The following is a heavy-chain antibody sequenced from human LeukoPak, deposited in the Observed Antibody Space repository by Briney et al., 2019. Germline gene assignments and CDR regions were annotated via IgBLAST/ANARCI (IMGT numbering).Heavy chain of an antibody. CDR1: GVSISSGGYY. J-gene: IGHJ4*02. CDR3: ARAKGYYDSSVSAGDY. D-gene: IGHD3-22*01. CDR2: IYYSGST. V-gene: IGHV4-31*03. Sequence: PSETLSLTCTVSGVSISSGGYYWSWLRQHPGKGLEWIGYIYYSGSTYYNPSLKSRVTISVDTSKNQFSLKLSSVTAADTAVYYCARAKGYYDSSVSAGDYWGQGTLVTVSS.